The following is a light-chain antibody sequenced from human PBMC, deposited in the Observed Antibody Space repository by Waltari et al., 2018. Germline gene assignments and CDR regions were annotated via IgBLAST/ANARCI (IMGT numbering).Light chain of an antibody. CDR1: SSNIGAGYD. CDR2: CTC. V-gene: IGLV1-40*01. J-gene: IGLJ1*01. CDR3: QSYESTLSPLFV. Sequence: QSVLTQPPSVSGAPGQRVTISCTGSSSNIGAGYDVHWYQHLPGAAPKLTILCTCQRPAVVRGRFSCSKSGTSASLAITGLQAEYEADYYCQSYESTLSPLFVFGTGTKVTVL.